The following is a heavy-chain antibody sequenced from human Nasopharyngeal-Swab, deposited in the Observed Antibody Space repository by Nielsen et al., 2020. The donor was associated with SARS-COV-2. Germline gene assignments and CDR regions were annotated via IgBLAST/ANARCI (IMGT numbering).Heavy chain of an antibody. D-gene: IGHD3-22*01. Sequence: WIRQPPGKGLEWIGEVNHGGSTNSNPSLKSRVTMSVDTSKNQFSLNLGSVTAADTAVYYCARGDSDSPDYSPRAFDYWGQGSLVTVSS. CDR2: VNHGGST. J-gene: IGHJ4*02. V-gene: IGHV4-34*01. CDR3: ARGDSDSPDYSPRAFDY.